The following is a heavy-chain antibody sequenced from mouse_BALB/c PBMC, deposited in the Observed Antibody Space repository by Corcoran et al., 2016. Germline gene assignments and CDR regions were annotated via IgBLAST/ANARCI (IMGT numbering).Heavy chain of an antibody. CDR1: GYTFTNYG. CDR2: INTYTGEP. Sequence: QIQLVQSRPELKKPGETVKISCKASGYTFTNYGMNWVKQAPGKGLKWMGWINTYTGEPTYADDFKGRFAFSLETSASTAYLQINNLKNEDTATYFCARWSSNYGYYFDSWGQGTTLTVSS. CDR3: ARWSSNYGYYFDS. V-gene: IGHV9-3-1*01. J-gene: IGHJ2*01. D-gene: IGHD2-5*01.